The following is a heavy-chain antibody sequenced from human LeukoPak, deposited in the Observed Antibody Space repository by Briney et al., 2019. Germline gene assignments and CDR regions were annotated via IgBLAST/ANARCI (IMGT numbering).Heavy chain of an antibody. CDR3: ARRDYYDSSGYYAFDY. CDR1: GYSISSGYY. V-gene: IGHV4-38-2*02. Sequence: SETLSLTCTVSGYSISSGYYWGWIRQPPGKGLEWIGSIYHSGSTYYNPSLKSRVTISVDTSKNQFSLKLSSVTAADTAVYYCARRDYYDSSGYYAFDYWGQGTLVTVSS. D-gene: IGHD3-22*01. J-gene: IGHJ4*02. CDR2: IYHSGST.